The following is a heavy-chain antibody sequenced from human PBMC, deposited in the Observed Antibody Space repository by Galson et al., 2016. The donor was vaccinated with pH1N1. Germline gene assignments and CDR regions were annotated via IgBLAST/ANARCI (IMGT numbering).Heavy chain of an antibody. CDR3: TRDAWGWLFDS. CDR1: GFTFSNYA. J-gene: IGHJ4*02. D-gene: IGHD3-16*01. CDR2: FSGSAA. V-gene: IGHV3-23*01. Sequence: SLRLSCAASGFTFSNYAMSWVRQAPGKGLEWVSGFSGSAALYADSVKDRFTISRDNLQNTFYLQMNSRRAEDTAIYYCTRDAWGWLFDSWGQGTLVTVSS.